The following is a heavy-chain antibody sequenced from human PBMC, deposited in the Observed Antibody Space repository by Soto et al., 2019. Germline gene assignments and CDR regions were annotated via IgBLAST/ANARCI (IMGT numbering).Heavy chain of an antibody. Sequence: QVQLVGSGGGLVKPGGFLRLSCAASGFTFSDYYMNWIRQAPGKGLEWVSYISRSGNTKYYADSVKGRFTISRDNAKNSLYLQMDSLRAEDTAVYYCARDACSSGWCSLGFWGQGTLVTVSS. V-gene: IGHV3-11*01. CDR2: ISRSGNTK. J-gene: IGHJ4*02. D-gene: IGHD6-19*01. CDR3: ARDACSSGWCSLGF. CDR1: GFTFSDYY.